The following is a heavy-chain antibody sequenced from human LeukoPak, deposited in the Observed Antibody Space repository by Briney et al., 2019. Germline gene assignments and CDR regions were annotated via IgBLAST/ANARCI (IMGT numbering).Heavy chain of an antibody. J-gene: IGHJ4*02. V-gene: IGHV3-30*02. CDR1: GFTFSSYG. CDR3: AKAEPYYYDSSCYEFDY. D-gene: IGHD3-22*01. Sequence: PGGSLRLSCAASGFTFSSYGMHWVRQAPGKGLEGVAFMRYDGSNKYYADSVKGRFTISRDNSKNTLYLQMNSLRAKDTAVYYCAKAEPYYYDSSCYEFDYWGQGTLVTVSS. CDR2: MRYDGSNK.